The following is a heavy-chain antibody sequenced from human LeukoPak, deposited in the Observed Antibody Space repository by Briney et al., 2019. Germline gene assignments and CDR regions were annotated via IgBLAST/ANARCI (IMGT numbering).Heavy chain of an antibody. J-gene: IGHJ4*02. D-gene: IGHD4-17*01. CDR3: ARAPSFGDYGGDF. CDR2: ISANTGDT. V-gene: IGHV1-18*01. Sequence: GASVRVSCQASGYNFTNYGISWVRQTPGHGLEWVGWISANTGDTKSAQRFQGRVTLTTGTSSSTASIELRSLRSDDTAMYYCARAPSFGDYGGDFWGQGTLVTVSS. CDR1: GYNFTNYG.